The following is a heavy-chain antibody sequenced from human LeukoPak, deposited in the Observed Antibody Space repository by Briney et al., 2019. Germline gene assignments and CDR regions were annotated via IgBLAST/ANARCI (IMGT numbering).Heavy chain of an antibody. J-gene: IGHJ3*01. V-gene: IGHV3-7*03. CDR1: GFTFSGFW. Sequence: GSLRLSCAVSGFTFSGFWMSWSRQAPGKGREWVASINSDGSEGYYADVVKGRFTISRDNAKNSLYLQINSLRAEDTAVYYCARSSYSSSSSVWGQGTMVTVSS. CDR2: INSDGSEG. CDR3: ARSSYSSSSSV. D-gene: IGHD6-6*01.